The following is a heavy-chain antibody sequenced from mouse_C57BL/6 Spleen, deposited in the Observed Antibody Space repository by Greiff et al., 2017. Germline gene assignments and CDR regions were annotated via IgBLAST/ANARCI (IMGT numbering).Heavy chain of an antibody. V-gene: IGHV1-55*01. CDR1: GYTFTSYW. J-gene: IGHJ2*01. CDR3: ARGDDGYHYYFDY. D-gene: IGHD2-3*01. CDR2: IYPGSGST. Sequence: VQLQESGAELVKPGASVKMSCKASGYTFTSYWITWVKQRPGQGLEWIGDIYPGSGSTNYNEKFKSKATLTVDTSSSTAYMQLSSLTSEDSAVYYCARGDDGYHYYFDYWGQGTTLTVSS.